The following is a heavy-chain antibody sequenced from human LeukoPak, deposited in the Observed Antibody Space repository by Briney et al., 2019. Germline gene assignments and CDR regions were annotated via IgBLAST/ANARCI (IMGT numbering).Heavy chain of an antibody. CDR1: GFTFSSYG. Sequence: GGSLRLPCAASGFTFSSYGMHWVRQAPGKGLEWVAVISYDGSNKYYADSVKGRFTISRDNSKNTLYLQMNSLRAEDTAVYYCAKDSWGSSSWYFDYWGQGTLVTVSS. D-gene: IGHD6-13*01. J-gene: IGHJ4*02. CDR3: AKDSWGSSSWYFDY. V-gene: IGHV3-30*18. CDR2: ISYDGSNK.